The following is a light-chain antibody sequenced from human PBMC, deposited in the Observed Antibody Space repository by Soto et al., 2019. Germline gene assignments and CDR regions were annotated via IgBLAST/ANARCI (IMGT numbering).Light chain of an antibody. CDR1: QTISTW. J-gene: IGKJ1*01. CDR2: DAS. Sequence: DIQMTQSPSTLSASVGDRVTITCRAIQTISTWLAWHQQKPGKAPKLLIYDASSLESGVPSRFSGSGSGTEVTLTISNLQPDNFATYYCQQYNSLWTFVQGTKVESK. CDR3: QQYNSLWT. V-gene: IGKV1-5*01.